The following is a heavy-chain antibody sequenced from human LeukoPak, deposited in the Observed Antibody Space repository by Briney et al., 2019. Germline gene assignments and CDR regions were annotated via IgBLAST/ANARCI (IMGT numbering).Heavy chain of an antibody. Sequence: GGSLRLSCAASGFTFSSYGMHWVRQAPGKGLEWVAVISYDGSNKYYADSVKGRFTISRDNSKNTLYLQMNSLRAEDTAVYYCAKGYPKDNWNYAYYYYYMDVWGKGTTVTVSS. D-gene: IGHD1-7*01. CDR2: ISYDGSNK. J-gene: IGHJ6*03. CDR3: AKGYPKDNWNYAYYYYYMDV. CDR1: GFTFSSYG. V-gene: IGHV3-30*18.